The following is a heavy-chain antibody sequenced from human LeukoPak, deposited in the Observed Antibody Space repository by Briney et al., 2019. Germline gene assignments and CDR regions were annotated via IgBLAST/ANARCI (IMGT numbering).Heavy chain of an antibody. CDR3: ARTSLLRFLEWLSQPFDY. D-gene: IGHD3-3*01. CDR2: ISSSSTI. CDR1: GFTFSSYS. Sequence: GGSLRLSCAASGFTFSSYSMNWVRQAPGKGLEWVSYISSSSTIYYADSVEGRFTISRDNAKNSLYLQMNSLRAEDTAVYYCARTSLLRFLEWLSQPFDYWGQGTLVTVSS. J-gene: IGHJ4*02. V-gene: IGHV3-48*01.